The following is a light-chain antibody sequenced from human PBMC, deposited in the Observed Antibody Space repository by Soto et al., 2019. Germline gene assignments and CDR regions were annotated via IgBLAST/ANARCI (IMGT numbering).Light chain of an antibody. CDR1: QSVSDY. J-gene: IGKJ4*01. V-gene: IGKV3-11*01. Sequence: VLTQSPARLSLSPGERATLSCRAGQSVSDYLAWYQQKPGQPPRLLFFDESNRATGVPDRFSDGGSGTDFTRIIISLDPEDFAGYYCQQRVNCPPTFGGGTKLEI. CDR2: DES. CDR3: QQRVNCPPT.